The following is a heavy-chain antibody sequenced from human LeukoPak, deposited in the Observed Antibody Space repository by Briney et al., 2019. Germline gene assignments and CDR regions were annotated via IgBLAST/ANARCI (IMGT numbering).Heavy chain of an antibody. J-gene: IGHJ4*02. CDR1: GGSFSGYY. CDR3: ARGLVGSEADILTGYYRYFDY. Sequence: SETLSLTCAVYGGSFSGYYWSWIRQPPGKGLEWIREINHSGSTNYNPSLKSRVTISVDTSKNQFSLKLSSVTAADTAVYYCARGLVGSEADILTGYYRYFDYWGQGTLVTVSS. V-gene: IGHV4-34*01. D-gene: IGHD3-9*01. CDR2: INHSGST.